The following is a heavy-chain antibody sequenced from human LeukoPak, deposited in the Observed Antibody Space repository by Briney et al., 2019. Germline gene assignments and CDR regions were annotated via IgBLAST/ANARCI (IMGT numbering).Heavy chain of an antibody. D-gene: IGHD6-6*01. J-gene: IGHJ6*03. CDR2: INPNTGGT. V-gene: IGHV1-2*02. CDR1: GYTFTAYY. Sequence: ASVTVSRKASGYTFTAYYIHWVRQAPGQGLEWMGWINPNTGGTDHAQNFQGRVTMTRDTSISAAYMELSNLTYDDTAVYYCARPRYSSASSDYHYYMDLWGKGATVTVSS. CDR3: ARPRYSSASSDYHYYMDL.